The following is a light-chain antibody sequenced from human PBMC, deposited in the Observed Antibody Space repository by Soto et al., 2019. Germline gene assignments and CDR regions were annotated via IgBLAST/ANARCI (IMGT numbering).Light chain of an antibody. CDR2: DAS. CDR1: QSVSSY. J-gene: IGKJ2*01. V-gene: IGKV3-11*01. CDR3: QQRSHWPQT. Sequence: EIVLTQSPATLSLSPGEIATLSCRASQSVSSYLAWYQQKPGQAPRLLLYDASNRATGIPARFSGSGSGTDFTLTISSLKPEDFAVYYCQQRSHWPQTFGQGTKLEIK.